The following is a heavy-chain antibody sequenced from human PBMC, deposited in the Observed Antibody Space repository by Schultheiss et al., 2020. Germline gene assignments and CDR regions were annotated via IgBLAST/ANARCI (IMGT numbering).Heavy chain of an antibody. CDR2: INSDGSCT. J-gene: IGHJ1*01. Sequence: GGSLRLSCAASGFTFSSYWMHWVRQAPGKGLVWVSRINSDGSCTRYADSVKGQFTISRDNAKNTLYLRMNSLRAEDTAVYYCASSGGQLSNFQHWGQGTLVTVSS. V-gene: IGHV3-74*01. CDR1: GFTFSSYW. D-gene: IGHD5-18*01. CDR3: ASSGGQLSNFQH.